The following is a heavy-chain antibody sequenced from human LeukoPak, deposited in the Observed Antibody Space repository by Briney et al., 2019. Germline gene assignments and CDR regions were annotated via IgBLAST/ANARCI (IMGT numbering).Heavy chain of an antibody. D-gene: IGHD5-24*01. CDR1: GFTFSSYW. J-gene: IGHJ3*02. CDR3: AREPTIGEMATISDAFDI. CDR2: IKQDGSEK. V-gene: IGHV3-7*01. Sequence: GESLRLSCAASGFTFSSYWMSWVRQAPEKGLEWVANIKQDGSEKYYVDSVKGRFTISRDNAKNSLYLQMNSLRAEDTAVYYCAREPTIGEMATISDAFDIWGQGTMVTVSS.